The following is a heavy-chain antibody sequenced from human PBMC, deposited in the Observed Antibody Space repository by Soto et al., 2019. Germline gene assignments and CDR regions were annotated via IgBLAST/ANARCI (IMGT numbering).Heavy chain of an antibody. J-gene: IGHJ4*02. CDR2: IYYSGST. D-gene: IGHD7-27*01. CDR3: AKNWNWGSLVH. Sequence: PSETLSLTCTVSGDSISSSSYYWGWIRQPPGKGLEWIGSIYYSGSTYYNPSLKSRVTISVDTSKNQFSLKLSSVTAADTAVYYCAKNWNWGSLVHWGQGTLVTVSS. V-gene: IGHV4-39*01. CDR1: GDSISSSSYY.